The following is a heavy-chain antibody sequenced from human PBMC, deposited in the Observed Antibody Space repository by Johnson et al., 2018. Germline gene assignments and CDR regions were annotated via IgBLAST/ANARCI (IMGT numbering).Heavy chain of an antibody. Sequence: QVQLVESGAEVKKPGSSVKVSCKASGGTFSSYAISWVRQAPGQGLEWMGGIIPIFGAANYAQKFQGRITITADQSTSTAYMERSSLGSEDTAVYYCARDGKHIVVVTSISAFDIWGQGTMVTVSS. CDR1: GGTFSSYA. CDR2: IIPIFGAA. J-gene: IGHJ3*02. D-gene: IGHD2-21*02. V-gene: IGHV1-69*01. CDR3: ARDGKHIVVVTSISAFDI.